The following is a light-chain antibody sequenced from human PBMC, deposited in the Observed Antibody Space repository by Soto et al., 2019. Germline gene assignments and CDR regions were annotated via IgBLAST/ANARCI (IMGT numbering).Light chain of an antibody. V-gene: IGKV1-27*01. CDR1: QGIGIY. J-gene: IGKJ3*01. CDR3: QKYNSAPFT. Sequence: DIQMTQSPSSLSGSVGDSVTITCRASQGIGIYLAWYQQKPGKVPQLLIYAASTLHSGVSSRFSGSGSGTEFALTISSLQPEDVASYYCQKYNSAPFTFGPGTKVDIK. CDR2: AAS.